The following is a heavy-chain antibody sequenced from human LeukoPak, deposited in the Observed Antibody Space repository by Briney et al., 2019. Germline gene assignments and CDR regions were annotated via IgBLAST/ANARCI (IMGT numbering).Heavy chain of an antibody. J-gene: IGHJ4*02. CDR3: ARGGLDVLLWFGESR. V-gene: IGHV3-21*01. D-gene: IGHD3-10*01. Sequence: GGSLRLSCAASGFTFSSYSMNWFRQAPGKGLGWVSSISSSSSYIYYADSVKGRFTISRDNAKNSLYLQMNSLRAEDTAVYYCARGGLDVLLWFGESRWGQGTLVTVSS. CDR2: ISSSSSYI. CDR1: GFTFSSYS.